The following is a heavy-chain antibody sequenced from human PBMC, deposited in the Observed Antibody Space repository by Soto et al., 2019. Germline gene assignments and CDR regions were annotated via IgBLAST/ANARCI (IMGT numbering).Heavy chain of an antibody. V-gene: IGHV4-4*07. D-gene: IGHD6-13*01. CDR2: VYTSETT. J-gene: IGHJ6*02. CDR3: AGIIAAAGRRYYGMDV. CDR1: GGSMSGYY. Sequence: QVQLQESGPGLVKPSETLSLTCTVSGGSMSGYYWSWIRQSAGKGLEWIGRVYTSETTYYNPSLKSRVTMSLDTSKNQFSLNLYSLTVADTAVYSCAGIIAAAGRRYYGMDVWGPGTTVTVSS.